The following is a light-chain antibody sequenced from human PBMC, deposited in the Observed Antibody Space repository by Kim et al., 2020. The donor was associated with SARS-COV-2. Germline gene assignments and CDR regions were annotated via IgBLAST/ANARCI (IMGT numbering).Light chain of an antibody. Sequence: SSELTQDPAVSVALGQTVRITCQGDSLRSYYATWYQQKPRQAPLLVIFGRNNRPSGIPDRFSGSTSGNTASLTISGAQAEDEADFYCQSRDSGGNVVFGGGNQLTVL. V-gene: IGLV3-19*01. CDR3: QSRDSGGNVV. CDR1: SLRSYY. J-gene: IGLJ2*01. CDR2: GRN.